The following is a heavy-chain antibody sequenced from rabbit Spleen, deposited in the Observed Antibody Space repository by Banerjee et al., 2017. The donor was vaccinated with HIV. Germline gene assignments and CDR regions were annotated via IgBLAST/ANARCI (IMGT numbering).Heavy chain of an antibody. V-gene: IGHV1S45*01. Sequence: QEQLKESGGGLVQPGGSLKLSCKASGFDFSTYYMNWVRQAPGKGLEWIACINAATGKSVYASWAKGRFSMSRTSSTTVTLQMTSLTAADTATYFCTRGAYDSSNNYDGYYFNLWGPGTLVTVS. J-gene: IGHJ4*01. D-gene: IGHD1-1*01. CDR2: INAATGKS. CDR3: TRGAYDSSNNYDGYYFNL. CDR1: GFDFSTYYM.